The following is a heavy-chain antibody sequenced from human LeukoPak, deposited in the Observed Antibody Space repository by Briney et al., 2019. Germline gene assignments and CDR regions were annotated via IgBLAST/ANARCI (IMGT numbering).Heavy chain of an antibody. CDR2: IYHSGST. Sequence: SETLSLTCTVSGYSISSGYYWGWIRQPPGKGLEWIGSIYHSGSTYYNPSLKSRVTISVDTSKNQFSLKLSSVTAADTAVYYCARLYGNYQNYFDYWGQGTLVTVSS. D-gene: IGHD1-7*01. V-gene: IGHV4-38-2*02. CDR3: ARLYGNYQNYFDY. CDR1: GYSISSGYY. J-gene: IGHJ4*02.